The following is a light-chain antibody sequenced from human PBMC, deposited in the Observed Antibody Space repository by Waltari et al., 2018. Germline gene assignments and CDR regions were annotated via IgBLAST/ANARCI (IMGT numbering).Light chain of an antibody. V-gene: IGKV2D-29*02. CDR2: EAS. J-gene: IGKJ3*01. Sequence: DIVMTQTPLSLSVTPGQPASISFKSSQSLLHSDGKTYLYWYLQKAGQSPQLLIYEASNRFSGVPDRFSGSGSGTDFTLKISRVEAEDVGVYYCMQSIQPLTFGPGTKVDIK. CDR1: QSLLHSDGKTY. CDR3: MQSIQPLT.